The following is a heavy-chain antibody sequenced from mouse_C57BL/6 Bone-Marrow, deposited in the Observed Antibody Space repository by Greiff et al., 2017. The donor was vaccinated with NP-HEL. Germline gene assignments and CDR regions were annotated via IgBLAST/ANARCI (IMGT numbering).Heavy chain of an antibody. Sequence: VQWVESGAELVRPGTSVKVSCKASGYAFTNYLIEWVKQRPGQGLEWIGVINPGSGGTNYNEKFKGKATLTADKSSSTAYMQLSSLTSEDSAVYFCARYYGSSFYWYFDVWGTGTTVTVSS. CDR3: ARYYGSSFYWYFDV. V-gene: IGHV1-54*01. CDR1: GYAFTNYL. D-gene: IGHD1-1*01. J-gene: IGHJ1*03. CDR2: INPGSGGT.